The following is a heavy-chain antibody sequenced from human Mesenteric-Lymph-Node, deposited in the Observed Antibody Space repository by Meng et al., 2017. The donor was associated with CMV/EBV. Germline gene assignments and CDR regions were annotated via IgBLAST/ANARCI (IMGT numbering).Heavy chain of an antibody. J-gene: IGHJ5*02. CDR2: IYYSGST. CDR3: ARPHYYGSGSSPWFDP. CDR1: GGSISSSSYY. D-gene: IGHD3-10*01. Sequence: QLQLQESGAGLVKSSETLSLTGTVSGGSISSSSYYWGWIRQPPGKGLEWIGSIYYSGSTYYHPSLKSRVTISVDTSKNQFSLKLSSVTAADTAVYYCARPHYYGSGSSPWFDPWGQGTLVVASS. V-gene: IGHV4-39*01.